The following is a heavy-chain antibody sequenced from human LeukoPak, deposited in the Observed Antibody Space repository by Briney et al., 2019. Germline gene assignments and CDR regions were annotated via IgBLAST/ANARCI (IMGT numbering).Heavy chain of an antibody. J-gene: IGHJ4*02. Sequence: PGESLRLSCAASGFTFNTFAMSWVRQAPGKGLEWVSSIKGSSDNTYYADSVKGRFTISRDNSKNTLYLQMNSLRAEDTAVYYCAGYSSGFVYYFDYWGQGTLVTVSS. V-gene: IGHV3-23*01. CDR2: IKGSSDNT. CDR3: AGYSSGFVYYFDY. D-gene: IGHD6-19*01. CDR1: GFTFNTFA.